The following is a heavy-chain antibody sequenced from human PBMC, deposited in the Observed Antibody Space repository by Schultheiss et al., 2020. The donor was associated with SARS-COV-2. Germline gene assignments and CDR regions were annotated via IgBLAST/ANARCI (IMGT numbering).Heavy chain of an antibody. J-gene: IGHJ6*02. CDR1: GFTFSYYY. Sequence: GGSLRLSCAASGFTFSYYYMSGVRQAPGKGLEWVSAISGSGGSTYYADSVKGRFTISRDNSKNTLYLQMNSLRAEDTAVYYCAKDSGSSSPLRVDYYYGMDVWGQGTTVTVSS. CDR3: AKDSGSSSPLRVDYYYGMDV. CDR2: ISGSGGST. D-gene: IGHD6-6*01. V-gene: IGHV3-23*01.